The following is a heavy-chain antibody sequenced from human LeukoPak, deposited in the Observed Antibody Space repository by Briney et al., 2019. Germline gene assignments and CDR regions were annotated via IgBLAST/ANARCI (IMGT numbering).Heavy chain of an antibody. J-gene: IGHJ3*02. V-gene: IGHV4-34*01. CDR2: INHSGST. CDR3: ARPGGSSNAFDI. Sequence: ASETLSLTCAVYGGSFSGYYWSWIRQPPGKGLEWIGEINHSGSTNYNPSLKSRVTISVDTSKNQFSLKLSSVTAADTAVYYCARPGGSSNAFDIWGQGTMVTVSS. CDR1: GGSFSGYY. D-gene: IGHD6-6*01.